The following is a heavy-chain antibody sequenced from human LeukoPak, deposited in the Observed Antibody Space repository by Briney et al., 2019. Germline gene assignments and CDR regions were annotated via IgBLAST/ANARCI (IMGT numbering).Heavy chain of an antibody. CDR3: ARGSSGYYGWFDP. CDR1: GYTFTGYY. D-gene: IGHD3-22*01. J-gene: IGHJ5*02. Sequence: ASVKVSCKASGYTFTGYYMHWVRQAPGQGLEWMGWINPSSGGTNYAQKFQGRVTMTRDTSTSTAYMELSRLRSDDTAVYYCARGSSGYYGWFDPWGQGTLVTVSS. V-gene: IGHV1-2*02. CDR2: INPSSGGT.